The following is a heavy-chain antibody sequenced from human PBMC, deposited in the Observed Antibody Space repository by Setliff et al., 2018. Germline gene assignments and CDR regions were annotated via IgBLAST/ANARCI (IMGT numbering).Heavy chain of an antibody. CDR3: AREQWLDPPGYYYMDV. V-gene: IGHV4-61*01. CDR1: GASVSSASYY. J-gene: IGHJ6*03. Sequence: SETLSLTCAVSGASVSSASYYWSWIRQAPGKGLEWIGHIYIGGSANYNPSLKSRVTMSIDTSKNQFSLKLNSVTAADMAVYCCAREQWLDPPGYYYMDVWAKGTTVTVSS. CDR2: IYIGGSA. D-gene: IGHD6-19*01.